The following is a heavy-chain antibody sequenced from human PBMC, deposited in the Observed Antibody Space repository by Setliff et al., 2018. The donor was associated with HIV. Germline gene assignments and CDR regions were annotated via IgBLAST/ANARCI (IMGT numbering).Heavy chain of an antibody. D-gene: IGHD3-22*01. V-gene: IGHV3-23*01. CDR1: GFAFSGHQ. Sequence: PGGSLRLSCAASGFAFSGHQMSWLRQAPGKGLEWVSGISGSGSSTYYADSVKGRFTISRDNSKNTLYLQMNSLRAEDTAVYYCAKGSVCMHYYDSSGYFQHWGQGTPVTVSS. J-gene: IGHJ1*01. CDR2: ISGSGSST. CDR3: AKGSVCMHYYDSSGYFQH.